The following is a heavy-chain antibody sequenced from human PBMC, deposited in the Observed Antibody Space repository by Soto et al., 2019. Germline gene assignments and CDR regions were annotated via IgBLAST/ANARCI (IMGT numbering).Heavy chain of an antibody. Sequence: EVQLVESGGGLVKPGGSLRLSCAASGFTFSSYSMNWVRQAPGKGLEWVSSISSSSSYIYYADSVKGRLTISRDNVKNSLYLQMNSLRAEDTAVYYCARDAWRFGEFYYFDYWGQGTLVTVSS. CDR2: ISSSSSYI. CDR3: ARDAWRFGEFYYFDY. V-gene: IGHV3-21*01. J-gene: IGHJ4*02. D-gene: IGHD3-10*01. CDR1: GFTFSSYS.